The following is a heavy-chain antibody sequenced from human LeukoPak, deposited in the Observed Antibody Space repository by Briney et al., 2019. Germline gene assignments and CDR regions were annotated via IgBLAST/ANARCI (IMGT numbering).Heavy chain of an antibody. V-gene: IGHV4-34*01. Sequence: SETLSLTCAVYGGSFSGYYWSWIRQPPGKGLEWIGEINHSGSTHYNPSLKSRVTISVDTSKNQFSLKLSSVTAADTAVYYCARDYYDSSGYYGRTNWFGPWGQGTLVTVSS. CDR2: INHSGST. CDR3: ARDYYDSSGYYGRTNWFGP. D-gene: IGHD3-22*01. J-gene: IGHJ5*02. CDR1: GGSFSGYY.